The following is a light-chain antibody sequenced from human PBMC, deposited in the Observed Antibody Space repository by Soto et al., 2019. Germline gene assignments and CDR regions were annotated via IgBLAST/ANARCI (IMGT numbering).Light chain of an antibody. V-gene: IGKV4-1*01. CDR2: WAP. CDR1: HNILYSSDNKNY. Sequence: DLVLTHSPDALSVSLGERATINCKSSHNILYSSDNKNYLSWYQQRPGQPPKLLFYWAPTRESGVPDRFSGSGSGTHFTLTITSLQAEDVAVYYCQQYSSWSPLTFGGGTKVDIK. CDR3: QQYSSWSPLT. J-gene: IGKJ4*01.